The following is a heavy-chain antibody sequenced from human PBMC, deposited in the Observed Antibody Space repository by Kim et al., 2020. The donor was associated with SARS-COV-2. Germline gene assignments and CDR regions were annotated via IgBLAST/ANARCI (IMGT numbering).Heavy chain of an antibody. Sequence: EGSLRLSCAASGFAFSSFNMNWVRQAPGKGLEWVSSISTSSYRFYADSVKGRFTISRDNAQNLLYLQMNSLRAEDTAIYYCASEDCSDSTCYYWGQGALVTVSS. CDR3: ASEDCSDSTCYY. J-gene: IGHJ4*02. D-gene: IGHD2-15*01. CDR1: GFAFSSFN. CDR2: ISTSSYR. V-gene: IGHV3-21*01.